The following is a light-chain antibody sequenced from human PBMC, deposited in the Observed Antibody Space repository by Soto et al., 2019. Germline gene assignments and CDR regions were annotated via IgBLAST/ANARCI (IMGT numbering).Light chain of an antibody. CDR3: QQLNSFPPT. Sequence: DIQLTQSPSFLSASVGDRVTITCRASQVISSFLAWYQQKPGKAPKLLIYAASTLQSGVPSRFSGSGSGTEFTLTVSSLQPEDFATYYCQQLNSFPPTFGQGTKLEIK. J-gene: IGKJ2*01. V-gene: IGKV1-9*01. CDR1: QVISSF. CDR2: AAS.